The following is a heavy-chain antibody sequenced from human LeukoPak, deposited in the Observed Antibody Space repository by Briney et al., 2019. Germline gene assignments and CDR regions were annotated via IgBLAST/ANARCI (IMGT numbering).Heavy chain of an antibody. J-gene: IGHJ4*02. CDR1: GFTFSSYG. Sequence: GGSLRRSCAASGFTFSSYGMHWVRQAPGKGLEWVAVIWYDGSNKYYADSVKGRFTISRDNSKNTLYLQMNSLRVEDTAVYYCAREGPYYFDYWGQGTLVTVSS. V-gene: IGHV3-33*01. CDR3: AREGPYYFDY. CDR2: IWYDGSNK.